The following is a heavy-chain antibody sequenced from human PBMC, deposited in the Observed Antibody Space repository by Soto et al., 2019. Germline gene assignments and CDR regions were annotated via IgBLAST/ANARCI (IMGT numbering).Heavy chain of an antibody. D-gene: IGHD3-16*01. CDR3: ARAGFGHGLDV. V-gene: IGHV3-72*01. Sequence: EVELVESGGGLVQAGGSLRVSCGVSGFTSSDHYMDWVRQAPGKGLVWVGRTANKRSRYTTEYAASVLGRFIISRDDSKNTVYLQMISLKIDDTAVYYCARAGFGHGLDVWGQGTTVTVSS. CDR2: TANKRSRYTT. J-gene: IGHJ6*02. CDR1: GFTSSDHY.